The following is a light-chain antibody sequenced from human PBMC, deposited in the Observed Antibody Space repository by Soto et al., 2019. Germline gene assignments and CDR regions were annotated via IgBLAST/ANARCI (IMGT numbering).Light chain of an antibody. CDR2: DVS. J-gene: IGLJ2*01. Sequence: QSVLTQPGSVSGSPGQSITISCTGTSSDVGGYNYVSWYQQHPGKAPKLMIYDVSNRPSGVSNRFSGSKSGNTASLTISGLQAEDEDDYYCSSYTSSSTVVFGGGTKLTVL. V-gene: IGLV2-14*01. CDR1: SSDVGGYNY. CDR3: SSYTSSSTVV.